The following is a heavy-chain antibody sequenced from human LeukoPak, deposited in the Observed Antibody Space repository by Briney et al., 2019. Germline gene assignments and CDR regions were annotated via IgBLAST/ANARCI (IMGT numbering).Heavy chain of an antibody. CDR1: GFTFSSYG. Sequence: GGSLRLSCAACGFTFSSYGMHWVRQAPGKGLEWVAVIWYDGSNKYYADSVKGRFTISRDNSKNTLYLQMNSLRAEDTTVYYCFAEAIAVAGTIDYWGQGTLVTVSS. J-gene: IGHJ4*02. CDR3: FAEAIAVAGTIDY. D-gene: IGHD6-19*01. V-gene: IGHV3-33*01. CDR2: IWYDGSNK.